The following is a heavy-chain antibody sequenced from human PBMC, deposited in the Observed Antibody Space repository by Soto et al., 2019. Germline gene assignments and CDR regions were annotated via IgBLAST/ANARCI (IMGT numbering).Heavy chain of an antibody. CDR1: GGSIDSGGYY. CDR2: IYYSGST. D-gene: IGHD2-21*02. V-gene: IGHV4-30-4*01. J-gene: IGHJ4*02. Sequence: SETLSLTCAVSGGSIDSGGYYWSWIRQPPGKGLEWIGYIYYSGSTYYNPSLKSRVTISVDTSKNQFSLKLSSVTAADTAVYYCAREGGNSGSFDYWGQGSLVTVSS. CDR3: AREGGNSGSFDY.